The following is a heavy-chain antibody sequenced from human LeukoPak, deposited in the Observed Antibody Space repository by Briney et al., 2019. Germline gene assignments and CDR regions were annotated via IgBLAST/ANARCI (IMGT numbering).Heavy chain of an antibody. J-gene: IGHJ5*02. D-gene: IGHD2-2*02. CDR1: GFTFSSYA. CDR3: ARELGYCSSTSCYKGWFDP. V-gene: IGHV1-69*01. CDR2: IIPIFGTA. Sequence: GRSLRLSCAASGFTFSSYAISWVRQAPGQGLEWMGGIIPIFGTANYAQKFQGRVTITADESTSTAYMELSSLRSEDTAVYYCARELGYCSSTSCYKGWFDPWGQGTLVTVSS.